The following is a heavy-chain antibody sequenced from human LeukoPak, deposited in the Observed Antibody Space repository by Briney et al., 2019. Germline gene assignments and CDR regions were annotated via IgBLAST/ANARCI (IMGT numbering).Heavy chain of an antibody. V-gene: IGHV3-74*01. D-gene: IGHD6-19*01. CDR1: GFTFSSYW. CDR2: INSDGSST. CDR3: ARVGFIAVAGTGFDY. J-gene: IGHJ4*02. Sequence: PGGSLRLSCAASGFTFSSYWMHWVRQAPGKGLVWVSRINSDGSSTSYADSVKGRFTISRDNAKNTLYLQMNSLRAEDTAVYYCARVGFIAVAGTGFDYWGQGTLVTVSS.